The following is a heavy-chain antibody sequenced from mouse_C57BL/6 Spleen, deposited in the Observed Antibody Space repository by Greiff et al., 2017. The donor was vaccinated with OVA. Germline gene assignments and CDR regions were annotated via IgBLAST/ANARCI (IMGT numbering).Heavy chain of an antibody. V-gene: IGHV1-55*01. CDR2: IYPGSGST. D-gene: IGHD1-3*01. J-gene: IGHJ4*01. CDR1: GYTFTSHW. Sequence: QVRLQQPGAELVKPGASVKMSCKASGYTFTSHWITWVKQRPGQGLEWIGDIYPGSGSTNYNEKFKSKATLTVDTSSSTAYMQLSSLTSEDSAVYYCARRKTNPHAMDYWGQGTSVTVSS. CDR3: ARRKTNPHAMDY.